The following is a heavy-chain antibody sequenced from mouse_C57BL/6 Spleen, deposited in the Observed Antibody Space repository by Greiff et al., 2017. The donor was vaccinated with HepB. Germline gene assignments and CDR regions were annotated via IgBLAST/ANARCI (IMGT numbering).Heavy chain of an antibody. CDR3: ARLYYGYDGGYYFDY. J-gene: IGHJ2*01. Sequence: VQLVESGPGLVAPSQSLSITCTVSGFSLTSYAISWVRQPPGKGLEWLGVIWTGGGTNYNSALKSRLSISKDNSKSQVFLKMNSLQTDDTARYYCARLYYGYDGGYYFDYWGQGTTLTVSS. V-gene: IGHV2-9-1*01. CDR1: GFSLTSYA. D-gene: IGHD2-2*01. CDR2: IWTGGGT.